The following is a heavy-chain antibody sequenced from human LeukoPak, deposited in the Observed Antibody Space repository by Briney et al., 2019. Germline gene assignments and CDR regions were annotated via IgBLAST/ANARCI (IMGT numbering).Heavy chain of an antibody. D-gene: IGHD1-26*01. Sequence: ALRVSFAGCGWNFGSLVFHGLGQARANVQEGLPIVSFERNDKYYADSVKGRLTISGDESKNTLYLQMNRLRSEATAVYYRARAPLRRGTSYLENWGQGTLVTVAP. V-gene: IGHV3-30*03. CDR2: VSFERNDK. J-gene: IGHJ4*02. CDR3: ARAPLRRGTSYLEN. CDR1: GWNFGSLV.